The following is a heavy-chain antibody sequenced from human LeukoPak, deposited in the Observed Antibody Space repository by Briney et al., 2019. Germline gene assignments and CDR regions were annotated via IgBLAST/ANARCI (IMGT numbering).Heavy chain of an antibody. CDR2: IYYSGST. CDR1: GGSISSYY. V-gene: IGHV4-59*08. D-gene: IGHD4-23*01. Sequence: SETLSLTCTVSGGSISSYYWSWIRQPPGKGLEWIGYIYYSGSTNYNPSLKSRVTISVDTSKTHFSLKLSSVTAADTAVYYCASGGFLGGIFWGYYFDYWGQGTLVTVSS. CDR3: ASGGFLGGIFWGYYFDY. J-gene: IGHJ4*02.